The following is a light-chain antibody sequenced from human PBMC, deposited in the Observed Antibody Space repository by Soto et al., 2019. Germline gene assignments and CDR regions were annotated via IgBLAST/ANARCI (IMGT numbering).Light chain of an antibody. J-gene: IGLJ3*02. CDR1: SSNIGSNT. Sequence: QSVLTQPPSASGTPGQRVTISCSGSSSNIGSNTVNWYQQLPGTAPKLLIYSNNQRPSGVPDRVSGSKSGTSASLAISGLQSEDEADYYCAAWDDSLNGLNWVFGGGTKLTVL. CDR2: SNN. CDR3: AAWDDSLNGLNWV. V-gene: IGLV1-44*01.